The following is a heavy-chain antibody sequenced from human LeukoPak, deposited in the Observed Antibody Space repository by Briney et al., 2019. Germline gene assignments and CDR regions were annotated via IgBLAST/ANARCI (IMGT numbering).Heavy chain of an antibody. CDR3: AKSKNYYGSGSYYANYYFDY. Sequence: GRSLRLSCAASGFTFSSYGMHWVRQAPGKGLEWVAVISYDGSNKYYADSVKGRFTISRDNSKNTLYLQMNSLRAEDTAVYYCAKSKNYYGSGSYYANYYFDYWGQGTLVTVSS. J-gene: IGHJ4*02. CDR2: ISYDGSNK. CDR1: GFTFSSYG. D-gene: IGHD3-10*01. V-gene: IGHV3-30*18.